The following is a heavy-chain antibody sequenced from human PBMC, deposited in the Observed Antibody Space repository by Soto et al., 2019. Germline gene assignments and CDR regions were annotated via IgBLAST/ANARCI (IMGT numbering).Heavy chain of an antibody. V-gene: IGHV4-34*01. CDR1: GGSFSGYY. J-gene: IGHJ6*02. D-gene: IGHD3-10*01. Sequence: SETLSLTCAVYGGSFSGYYWSWIRQPPGKGLEWIGETNHSGSTNYNPSLKSRVTISVDTSKNQFSLKLSSVTAADTAVYYCARGRLGRVRGFLPDYYYYYGMDVWGQGTTVTVSS. CDR2: TNHSGST. CDR3: ARGRLGRVRGFLPDYYYYYGMDV.